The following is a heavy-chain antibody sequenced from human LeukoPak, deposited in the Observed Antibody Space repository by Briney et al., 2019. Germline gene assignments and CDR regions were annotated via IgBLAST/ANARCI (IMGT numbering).Heavy chain of an antibody. J-gene: IGHJ5*01. CDR3: AKDAVRGSGRINWFDS. D-gene: IGHD3-10*01. Sequence: GGSLRLCCATSGFTFGSYAMTWVRQAPGKGLEWVSGITGIDGSTYYADSVKGRFTISRDNSKNTLYLQMNSLRGEDTAAYYCAKDAVRGSGRINWFDSWGQGTLVIVSS. V-gene: IGHV3-23*01. CDR1: GFTFGSYA. CDR2: ITGIDGST.